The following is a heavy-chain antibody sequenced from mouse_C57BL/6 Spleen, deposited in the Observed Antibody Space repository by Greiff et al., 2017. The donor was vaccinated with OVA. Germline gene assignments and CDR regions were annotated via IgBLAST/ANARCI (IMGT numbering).Heavy chain of an antibody. Sequence: VQLQQSVAELVRPGASVKLSCTASGFNFKNTYMHWVKQRPEQGLEWIGRIDPANGNTKYTPKFQGKATITADTSYTTAYLQLRSLTSEDTDICYYGSEYSYAMDYWGQGTSVTVSS. CDR1: GFNFKNTY. J-gene: IGHJ4*01. CDR3: GSEYSYAMDY. V-gene: IGHV14-3*01. CDR2: IDPANGNT.